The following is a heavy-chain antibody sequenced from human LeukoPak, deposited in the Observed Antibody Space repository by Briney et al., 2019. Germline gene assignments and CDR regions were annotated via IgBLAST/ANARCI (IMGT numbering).Heavy chain of an antibody. CDR1: GFTFSSYG. CDR3: ASSARPLYWFDP. D-gene: IGHD6-6*01. Sequence: GGSLRLSCAASGFTFSSYGMHWVRQAPGKGLEWVAFIRYDGTNIYYPDSVKGRFTISRDNSKNTLYLQLSSLRAEDTAVYYCASSARPLYWFDPWGQGTLVTVSS. CDR2: IRYDGTNI. J-gene: IGHJ5*02. V-gene: IGHV3-30*02.